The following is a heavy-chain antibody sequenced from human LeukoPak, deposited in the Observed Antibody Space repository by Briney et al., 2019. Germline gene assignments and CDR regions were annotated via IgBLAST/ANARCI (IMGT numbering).Heavy chain of an antibody. J-gene: IGHJ5*02. CDR2: IYYSGST. CDR1: GGSISSGGHS. V-gene: IGHV4-61*08. CDR3: ARKSPYYYDSSAPAWFDP. Sequence: SETLSLTCTVSGGSISSGGHSWSWIRQPPGKGLEWIGYIYYSGSTNYNPSLKSRVTISVDTSKNQFSLKLSSVTAADTAVYYCARKSPYYYDSSAPAWFDPWGQGTLVTVSS. D-gene: IGHD3-22*01.